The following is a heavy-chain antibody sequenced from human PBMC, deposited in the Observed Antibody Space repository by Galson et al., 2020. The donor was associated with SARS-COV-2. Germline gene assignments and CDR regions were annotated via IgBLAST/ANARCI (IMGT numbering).Heavy chain of an antibody. V-gene: IGHV1-18*04. CDR3: ARDLHSYGFPVNNWFDP. Sequence: ASVTVPCKASGYTFTSYGISWVRQAPGQGLEWMGWISAYNGNTNYAQNLQGRVTMTTDTSTSTAYMELRSLRSDDTAVYYCARDLHSYGFPVNNWFDPWGQGTLVTVSS. J-gene: IGHJ5*02. D-gene: IGHD5-18*01. CDR2: ISAYNGNT. CDR1: GYTFTSYG.